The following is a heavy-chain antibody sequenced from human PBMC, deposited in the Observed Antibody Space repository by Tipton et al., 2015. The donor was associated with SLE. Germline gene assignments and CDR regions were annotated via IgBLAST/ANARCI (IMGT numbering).Heavy chain of an antibody. CDR3: ASYSYDSSGSTHFDY. CDR1: GGSISNYY. J-gene: IGHJ4*02. V-gene: IGHV4-59*08. CDR2: IHYRGTT. D-gene: IGHD3-22*01. Sequence: TLSLTCTVSGGSISNYYWSWIRQPPGRGLEHIAYIHYRGTTNYNASLKSRVTISLDMSNKQFSLRLSSVIAADTAMYYCASYSYDSSGSTHFDYWGQGTLVTVSS.